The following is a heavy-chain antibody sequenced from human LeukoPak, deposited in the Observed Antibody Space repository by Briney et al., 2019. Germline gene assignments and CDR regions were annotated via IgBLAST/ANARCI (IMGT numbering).Heavy chain of an antibody. CDR2: FDPEDGET. CDR1: GYTLTELS. CDR3: ATRPAARYGMDV. Sequence: AASVKVSCKVSGYTLTELSVHWVRQAPGKGLEWMGGFDPEDGETIYAQKFQGRVTMTEDTSTDTAYMELSSLRSEDTAVYYCATRPAARYGMDVWGKGTTVTVSS. J-gene: IGHJ6*04. V-gene: IGHV1-24*01. D-gene: IGHD2-2*01.